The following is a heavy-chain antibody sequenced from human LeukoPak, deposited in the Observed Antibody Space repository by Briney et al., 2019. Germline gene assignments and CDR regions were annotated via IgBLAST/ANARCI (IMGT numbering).Heavy chain of an antibody. J-gene: IGHJ3*02. Sequence: SVKVSCKASGGTFSSYAISWVRQAPGQGLEWMGGIIPIFGTANYAQKFQGRVTITADESTSTAYMELRSLRSDDTAVYYCAGGRSGYDWVGSFDIWGQGTMVTVSS. CDR2: IIPIFGTA. D-gene: IGHD5-12*01. CDR1: GGTFSSYA. V-gene: IGHV1-69*13. CDR3: AGGRSGYDWVGSFDI.